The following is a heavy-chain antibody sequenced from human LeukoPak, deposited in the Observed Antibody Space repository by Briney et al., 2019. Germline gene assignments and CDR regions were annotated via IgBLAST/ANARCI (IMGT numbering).Heavy chain of an antibody. D-gene: IGHD3-9*01. Sequence: ASVKVSCKASGYTFTSYGISWVRQAPGQGLEWMGIINPSGGSTSYAQKFQGRVTMTRDTSTSTVYMELSSLRSEDTAVYYCARDPLNGSYSFDYWGQGTLVTVSS. J-gene: IGHJ4*02. V-gene: IGHV1-46*01. CDR1: GYTFTSYG. CDR2: INPSGGST. CDR3: ARDPLNGSYSFDY.